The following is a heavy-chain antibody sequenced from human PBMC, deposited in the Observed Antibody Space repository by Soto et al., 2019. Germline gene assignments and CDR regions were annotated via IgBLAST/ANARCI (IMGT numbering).Heavy chain of an antibody. CDR3: ARRVTGSFFDY. Sequence: EVQLLESGGGLVQPGGSLRLSCVASGFTFSSYAMSWVRQAPGKGLEWVSAISGSGGSTYYADSVKGRFTISRDNSKNTLFLQMNSLRVEDTAVYYCARRVTGSFFDYWGQGTLVTVSS. CDR2: ISGSGGST. J-gene: IGHJ4*02. CDR1: GFTFSSYA. V-gene: IGHV3-23*01. D-gene: IGHD3-9*01.